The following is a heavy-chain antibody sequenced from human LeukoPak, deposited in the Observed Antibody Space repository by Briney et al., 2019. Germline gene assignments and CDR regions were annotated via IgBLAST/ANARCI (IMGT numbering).Heavy chain of an antibody. J-gene: IGHJ4*02. CDR1: GGSISTYY. CDR2: VYNSGST. V-gene: IGHV4-59*01. Sequence: SETLSLTCTVSGGSISTYYWSWIRQPPGKGLEWIGYVYNSGSTNYNPSLKSRVTISVDTSKNKFSLKLSSVTAADTAVYYCARGGYSYGYDDDFDYWGQGTLVTVSS. CDR3: ARGGYSYGYDDDFDY. D-gene: IGHD5-18*01.